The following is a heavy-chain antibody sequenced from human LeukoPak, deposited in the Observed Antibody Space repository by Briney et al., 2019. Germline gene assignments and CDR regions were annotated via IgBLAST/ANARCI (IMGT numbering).Heavy chain of an antibody. CDR2: INEDGSSA. CDR1: GYTFSRYW. J-gene: IGHJ4*02. CDR3: TTDTFGARDS. V-gene: IGHV3-74*01. Sequence: GGSLRLSCAASGYTFSRYWMHWVRQGPGKGLVWVSRINEDGSSASYAESVRGRFTISRDNAKNTLYLQMNSLRAEDAAVYYCTTDTFGARDSWGQGTLVTVSS. D-gene: IGHD3-10*01.